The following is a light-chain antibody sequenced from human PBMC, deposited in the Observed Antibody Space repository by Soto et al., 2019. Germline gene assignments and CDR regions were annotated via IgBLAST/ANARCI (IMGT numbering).Light chain of an antibody. J-gene: IGKJ1*01. V-gene: IGKV3-15*01. CDR1: QSVSSN. CDR2: GAS. Sequence: EIVRTQSPATLSVSPGERATLSCRASQSVSSNLAWYQQKPGQAPGLLIYGASTRATGIPARFSGSGSGTEFTLTISSLQSEDFAVYYCQQYNNWWTFGQGTKVEIK. CDR3: QQYNNWWT.